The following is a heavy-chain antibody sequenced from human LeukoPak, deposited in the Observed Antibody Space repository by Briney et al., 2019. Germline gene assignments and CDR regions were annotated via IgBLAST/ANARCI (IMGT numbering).Heavy chain of an antibody. CDR3: ARDREYCSSTSCSYYYVDV. J-gene: IGHJ6*03. D-gene: IGHD2-2*01. V-gene: IGHV3-48*02. CDR1: GFSFSNYN. CDR2: IGSSSSTI. Sequence: PGGSLRLSCAASGFSFSNYNMNWVRQAPGKGLEWLSYIGSSSSTIYYADSVRGRFTISRDNAKNALYLQMNSPRDEDTAVYFCARDREYCSSTSCSYYYVDVWGKGTTVTVSS.